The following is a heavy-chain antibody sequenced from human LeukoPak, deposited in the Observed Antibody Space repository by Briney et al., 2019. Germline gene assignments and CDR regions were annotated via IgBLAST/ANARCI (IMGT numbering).Heavy chain of an antibody. D-gene: IGHD1-26*01. J-gene: IGHJ4*02. V-gene: IGHV1-2*06. CDR2: INPNNGGT. Sequence: GASVKVSCKASGGTFSSYAISWVRQAPGQGLEWMGRINPNNGGTNCAQKFQGRVTMTGDTSISTAYMELSSLRSDDTAVYYCARESGSYHGNDYWGQGTLVTVSS. CDR1: GGTFSSYA. CDR3: ARESGSYHGNDY.